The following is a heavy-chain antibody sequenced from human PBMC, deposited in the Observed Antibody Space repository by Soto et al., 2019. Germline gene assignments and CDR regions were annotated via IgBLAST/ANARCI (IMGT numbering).Heavy chain of an antibody. CDR1: GGTFSSYA. V-gene: IGHV1-69*01. D-gene: IGHD3-3*01. J-gene: IGHJ6*02. Sequence: QVQLVQSGAEVKKPGSSVKVSCKASGGTFSSYAISWVRQAPGQGLEWMGGIIPIFGTANYAQKFQGRVTITADESTSTAYMELSSLRSEDTAVYYCARGLRFLEWLLSSRDYYYYGMDVWGQGTTVTVSS. CDR3: ARGLRFLEWLLSSRDYYYYGMDV. CDR2: IIPIFGTA.